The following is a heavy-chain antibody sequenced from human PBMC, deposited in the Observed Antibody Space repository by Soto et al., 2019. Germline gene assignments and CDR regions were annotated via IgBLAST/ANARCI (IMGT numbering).Heavy chain of an antibody. CDR1: GGSISSGDYY. J-gene: IGHJ3*02. V-gene: IGHV4-30-4*01. Sequence: TLSLTCTVSGGSISSGDYYWSWIRQPPGKGLEWIGYIYYSGSTYYNPSLKSRVTISVDTSKNQFSVKMSSVTASDTAVYYCARDAAAGSCYYYPPAAFDIWGPGTMLTVSS. D-gene: IGHD3-22*01. CDR3: ARDAAAGSCYYYPPAAFDI. CDR2: IYYSGST.